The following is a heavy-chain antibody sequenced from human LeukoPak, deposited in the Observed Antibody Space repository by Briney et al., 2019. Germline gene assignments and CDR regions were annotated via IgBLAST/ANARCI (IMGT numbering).Heavy chain of an antibody. V-gene: IGHV3-21*01. CDR1: AFSFSSYS. D-gene: IGHD3-22*01. Sequence: GGSLRLSCAASAFSFSSYSMNWVRHAPGKGLEWVSSISSSSSYIYYADSVKRRFTISRDNAKNSLYLQMNSLRAEHTAVYYCARDSDYYDSSGYDSWGQGTLVTVSS. CDR3: ARDSDYYDSSGYDS. J-gene: IGHJ4*02. CDR2: ISSSSSYI.